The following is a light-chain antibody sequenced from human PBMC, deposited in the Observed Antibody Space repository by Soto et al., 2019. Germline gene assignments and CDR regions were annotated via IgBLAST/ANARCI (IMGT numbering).Light chain of an antibody. CDR3: QQYNNWPSYT. CDR1: QSVSSN. V-gene: IGKV3-15*01. CDR2: GAS. Sequence: EIVMTQSPATLSVSPGERATLSCRASQSVSSNLAWYQHKPGQAPRLLIYGASTRATGIPARFSGSGSGTEFTLTISSLQSEDFAVYYCQQYNNWPSYTFGQGTKVDIK. J-gene: IGKJ2*01.